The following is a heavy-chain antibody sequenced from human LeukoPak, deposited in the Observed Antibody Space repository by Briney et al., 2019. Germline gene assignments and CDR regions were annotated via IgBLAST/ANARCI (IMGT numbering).Heavy chain of an antibody. V-gene: IGHV3-23*01. CDR1: GFTFSSYA. Sequence: GGSLRLSCAASGFTFSSYAMSWVRQAPGKGLEWVSAISGSGGSTYYADSVKGRFTISRDNSKNTLYLQMNSLRAEDTAVYYCAKVPMGHYYDSSGYPFDYWGQGTLVTVSS. D-gene: IGHD3-22*01. CDR3: AKVPMGHYYDSSGYPFDY. J-gene: IGHJ4*02. CDR2: ISGSGGST.